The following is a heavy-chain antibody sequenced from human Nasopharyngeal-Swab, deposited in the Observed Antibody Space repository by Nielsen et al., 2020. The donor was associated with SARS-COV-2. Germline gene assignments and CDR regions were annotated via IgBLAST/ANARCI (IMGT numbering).Heavy chain of an antibody. J-gene: IGHJ5*01. CDR2: INRDGSGT. V-gene: IGHV3-74*01. D-gene: IGHD2-2*01. Sequence: GGSLRLSCPGPGFTFSSSWMHWCRPAPGKWLIWVARINRDGSGTNYADSVKVRFTISRDNAKNTLYLQMNTLSAEDTGVYYCARDCDTATCYRSAADTWGQGTLVTVSS. CDR1: GFTFSSSW. CDR3: ARDCDTATCYRSAADT.